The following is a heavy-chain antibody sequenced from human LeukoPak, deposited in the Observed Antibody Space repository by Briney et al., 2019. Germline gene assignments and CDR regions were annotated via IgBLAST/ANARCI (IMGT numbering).Heavy chain of an antibody. CDR1: GYSISSGYY. CDR3: ASNYGDALDY. D-gene: IGHD4-17*01. Sequence: SETLSLTCTVSGYSISSGYYWGWIRQPPGKGLEWIGSIYHSGSTYYNPSLKSRVTISVDTSKNQFSLKLSSVTAADTAVYYCASNYGDALDYWGQGTLVTVSS. J-gene: IGHJ4*02. V-gene: IGHV4-38-2*02. CDR2: IYHSGST.